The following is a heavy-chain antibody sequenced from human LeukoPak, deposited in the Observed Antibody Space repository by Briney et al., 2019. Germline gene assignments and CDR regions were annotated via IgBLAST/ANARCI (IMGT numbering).Heavy chain of an antibody. V-gene: IGHV3-23*01. J-gene: IGHJ4*02. D-gene: IGHD3-22*01. CDR2: ISGSGDST. Sequence: GGSLRLSCAASGFTFSTYAVNWVRQAPGKGLEWVSTISGSGDSTYYADSVKGRFTISRDNSKNTLYLQMNSLRAEDTAVYYCAKGDHYYDSSGFDYWGQGTLVTVSS. CDR1: GFTFSTYA. CDR3: AKGDHYYDSSGFDY.